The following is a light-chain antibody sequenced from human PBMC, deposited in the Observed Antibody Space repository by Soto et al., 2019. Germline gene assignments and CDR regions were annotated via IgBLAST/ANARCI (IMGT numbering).Light chain of an antibody. V-gene: IGKV3-11*01. Sequence: EIVLTQSPATLSLSPGEIATLSCRASQSVSSYLAWYQQKPGQAPRLLIYDASNRATGIPARFSGSGSGTDFTRTISSLEPEDFGVYDCQQRSNWLTFGGGTKVEIK. CDR1: QSVSSY. CDR2: DAS. J-gene: IGKJ4*01. CDR3: QQRSNWLT.